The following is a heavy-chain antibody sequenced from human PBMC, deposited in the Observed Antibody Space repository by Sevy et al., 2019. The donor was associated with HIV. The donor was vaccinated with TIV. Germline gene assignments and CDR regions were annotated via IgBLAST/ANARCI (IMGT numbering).Heavy chain of an antibody. D-gene: IGHD3-10*01. CDR3: TTEAGYYYAPSPADY. CDR1: GFTFSNAW. CDR2: IKSKTDGGTT. V-gene: IGHV3-15*01. J-gene: IGHJ4*02. Sequence: GGSLRPSCAASGFTFSNAWMSWVRQAPGKGLEWVGRIKSKTDGGTTDYAAPVKGRFTISRDDSKNTLYLQMNSLKTEDTAVYYCTTEAGYYYAPSPADYWGQGTLVTVSS.